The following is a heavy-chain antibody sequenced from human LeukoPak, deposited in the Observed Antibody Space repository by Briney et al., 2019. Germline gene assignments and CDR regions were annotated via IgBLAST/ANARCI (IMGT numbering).Heavy chain of an antibody. CDR2: IYSGGST. CDR3: ARSYDSSGYTPEFAFDI. D-gene: IGHD3-22*01. CDR1: GFTVSSNY. Sequence: GGSLRLSCAASGFTVSSNYMSWVRQAPGKGLEWVSVIYSGGSTYYADSVKGRFTISRDNSKNTLYLQMNSLRAEDRAVYYCARSYDSSGYTPEFAFDIWGQGTMVTVSS. V-gene: IGHV3-53*01. J-gene: IGHJ3*02.